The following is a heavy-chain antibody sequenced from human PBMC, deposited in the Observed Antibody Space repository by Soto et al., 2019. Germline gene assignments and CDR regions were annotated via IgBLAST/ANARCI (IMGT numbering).Heavy chain of an antibody. D-gene: IGHD3-22*01. CDR1: GFTFSSYW. Sequence: EVQLVESGGDLVQPGGSLRLSCAASGFTFSSYWMHWVRQAPGKGLVWVSRIKSDGSGAIYADSVKGRFTVSRDNAKKALYLLMSSLSTEDTDGYYCARGDGDYHDGNGYLGRQWGQGARVTVSS. CDR2: IKSDGSGA. J-gene: IGHJ4*02. CDR3: ARGDGDYHDGNGYLGRQ. V-gene: IGHV3-74*01.